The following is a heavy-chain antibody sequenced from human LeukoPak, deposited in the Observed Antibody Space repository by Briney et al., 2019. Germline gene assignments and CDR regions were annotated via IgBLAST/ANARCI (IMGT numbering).Heavy chain of an antibody. D-gene: IGHD3-22*01. CDR2: IYYSGST. Sequence: SETLSLTCTVSGGSISSSSYYWGWIRQPPGKGLEWIGSIYYSGSTYYNPSLKSRVTISVDTSKNQFSLKLSSVTAADTAVYYCARDFTSYYYDSSGYTLQHWGQGTLVTVSS. V-gene: IGHV4-39*07. CDR1: GGSISSSSYY. CDR3: ARDFTSYYYDSSGYTLQH. J-gene: IGHJ1*01.